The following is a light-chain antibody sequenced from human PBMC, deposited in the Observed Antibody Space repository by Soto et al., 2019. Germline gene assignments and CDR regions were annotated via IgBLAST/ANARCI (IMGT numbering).Light chain of an antibody. CDR3: AAWDDSLSGRGV. Sequence: QSVLTQPPSASGTPGQRVPISCSGSSSNIGSNYVYWYQQLPGTAPKLLIYRNNQPPSRVPDRFTGSKSGTSASLAISGLRSEDDADYYCAAWDDSLSGRGVFGGGTKLTVL. CDR2: RNN. J-gene: IGLJ2*01. V-gene: IGLV1-47*01. CDR1: SSNIGSNY.